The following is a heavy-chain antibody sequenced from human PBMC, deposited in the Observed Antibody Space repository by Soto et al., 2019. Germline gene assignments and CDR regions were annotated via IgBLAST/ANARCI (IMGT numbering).Heavy chain of an antibody. V-gene: IGHV3-23*01. J-gene: IGHJ4*02. CDR2: ISGSGDST. Sequence: PGGSLRLSCAASGFTFSSYAMSWVRQAPGKGLEWVSTISGSGDSTYYADSVKGRFTISRDNSKNTLYLQMNSLRAEDTAIYYCAKEEWGTTSPVDYWGQGTLVTVSS. CDR3: AKEEWGTTSPVDY. CDR1: GFTFSSYA. D-gene: IGHD1-26*01.